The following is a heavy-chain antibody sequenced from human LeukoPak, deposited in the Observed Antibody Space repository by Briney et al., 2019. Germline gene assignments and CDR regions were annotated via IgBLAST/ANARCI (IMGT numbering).Heavy chain of an antibody. CDR1: GFTFTTYW. CDR3: ARVRGGYCSSATCPRAFDI. D-gene: IGHD2-2*01. V-gene: IGHV3-7*04. J-gene: IGHJ3*02. Sequence: GGSLRLSCAASGFTFTTYWMSWVRQAPGKGLEWVANIKQDGSEKYYVDSVKGRFTISRDNAKNPLYLQMNSLRAEDTAMYYCARVRGGYCSSATCPRAFDIWGQGTMVTVSS. CDR2: IKQDGSEK.